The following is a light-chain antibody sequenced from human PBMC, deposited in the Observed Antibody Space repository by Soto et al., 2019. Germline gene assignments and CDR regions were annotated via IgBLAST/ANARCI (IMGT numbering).Light chain of an antibody. CDR1: SSNIGTNY. CDR3: AGWDDSLHGLL. Sequence: QSVLTQPLSASGTPGQRVTISCSGGSSNIGTNYVYWYQQLPGTAPKLLIYRNNLRPSGVPDRFSASKSGTSASLAISGLRSEDEGDYFCAGWDDSLHGLLFGAGTKVTVL. J-gene: IGLJ1*01. CDR2: RNN. V-gene: IGLV1-47*01.